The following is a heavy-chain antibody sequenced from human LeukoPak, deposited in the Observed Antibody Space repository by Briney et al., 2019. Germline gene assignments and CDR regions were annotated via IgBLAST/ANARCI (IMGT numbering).Heavy chain of an antibody. CDR3: ARDATYCTNGVCYTRFDY. J-gene: IGHJ4*02. D-gene: IGHD2-8*01. CDR2: MNLDGSEK. CDR1: GFTFTSHW. Sequence: SGGSLRLSCAASGFTFTSHWMSWVRQAPGKGLEWVARMNLDGSEKYYVDSVKGRFTISRDNAETSLYLEMNSLRAEDTAVYYCARDATYCTNGVCYTRFDYWGQGTLVTVSS. V-gene: IGHV3-7*01.